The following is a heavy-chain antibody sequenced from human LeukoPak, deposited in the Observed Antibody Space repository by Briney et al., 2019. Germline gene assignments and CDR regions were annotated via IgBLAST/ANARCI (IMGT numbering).Heavy chain of an antibody. V-gene: IGHV3-48*04. Sequence: PGGSLRLSCAASGFSFSSYSMNWVRQAPGKGLEWVSYIGSSSSTTYYADSVKGRFTISRDNAKNSLYLQMNSLRAEDTAVYYCVRGVEQQLEPIDYWGQGTLVTVSS. CDR3: VRGVEQQLEPIDY. J-gene: IGHJ4*02. CDR2: IGSSSSTT. CDR1: GFSFSSYS. D-gene: IGHD6-13*01.